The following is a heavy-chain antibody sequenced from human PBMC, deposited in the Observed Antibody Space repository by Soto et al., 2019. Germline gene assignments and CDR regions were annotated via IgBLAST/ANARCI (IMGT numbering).Heavy chain of an antibody. D-gene: IGHD3-22*01. V-gene: IGHV5-51*01. J-gene: IGHJ4*02. CDR1: GYSFTSYW. CDR2: IYPDDSDI. Sequence: RGSLKISCKGSGYSFTSYWIAWVRQMPGDGLEWMGVIYPDDSDIRYSPSFQGQVTISADKSISTAYLQWSSLKASDTAVYYCARFGTSSGRRSDYWGQGTLVTVSS. CDR3: ARFGTSSGRRSDY.